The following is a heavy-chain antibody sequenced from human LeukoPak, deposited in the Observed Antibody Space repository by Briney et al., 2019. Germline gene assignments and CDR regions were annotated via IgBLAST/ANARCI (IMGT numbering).Heavy chain of an antibody. V-gene: IGHV3-23*01. J-gene: IGHJ4*02. D-gene: IGHD5-12*01. Sequence: GGSLRLSCAASGFTFSSYAMSWVRQAPGKGLEWVSAISAGGGSTYYADSVKGRFTISGDNSKNTLYLQMSSLGAEDTAVYYCAKGLLSGYDPPFERWGQGTLVTVYS. CDR2: ISAGGGST. CDR3: AKGLLSGYDPPFER. CDR1: GFTFSSYA.